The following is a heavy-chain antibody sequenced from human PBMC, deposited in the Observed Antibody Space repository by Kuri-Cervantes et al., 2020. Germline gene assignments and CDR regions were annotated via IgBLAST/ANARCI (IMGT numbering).Heavy chain of an antibody. Sequence: SETLSLTCAVYGGSFSGYYWSWIRQPPGKGLEWIGEINHSGSTNYNPSLKSRVTISIDKSENHFSLKLSSVTAADTAVYYCAREYGCSSGVCFGDYYYYYMDVWGKGTTVTVSS. CDR3: AREYGCSSGVCFGDYYYYYMDV. D-gene: IGHD2-8*01. J-gene: IGHJ6*03. V-gene: IGHV4-34*01. CDR2: INHSGST. CDR1: GGSFSGYY.